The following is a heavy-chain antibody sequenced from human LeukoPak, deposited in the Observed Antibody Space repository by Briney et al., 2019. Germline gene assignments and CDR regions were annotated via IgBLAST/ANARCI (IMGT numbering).Heavy chain of an antibody. D-gene: IGHD3-10*01. CDR2: IYYSGTT. CDR1: GDSIGSNIFY. V-gene: IGHV4-39*07. Sequence: TSETLSLTCTVSGDSIGSNIFYWGWIRQPPGKGLEWIGNIYYSGTTHYNLSLKSRVTISIETSKDQFSLKLDSVTAADTAVYYCARSSGWFGDPNPFHFDYWGQGALVTVSS. J-gene: IGHJ4*02. CDR3: ARSSGWFGDPNPFHFDY.